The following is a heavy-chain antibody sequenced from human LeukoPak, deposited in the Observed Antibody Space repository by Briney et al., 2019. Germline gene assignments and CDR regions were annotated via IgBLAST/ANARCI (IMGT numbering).Heavy chain of an antibody. CDR3: ARGHLGGFCSYGSQSFDY. J-gene: IGHJ4*02. Sequence: SETLSLTCTVSGSSISSGGYYWSWIRQHPGKGLEWIGYIYYSGSTYYNPSLKSRVTISVDTSKNQFSLKLSSVTAADTAVYYCARGHLGGFCSYGSQSFDYWGQGTLVTVCS. CDR2: IYYSGST. CDR1: GSSISSGGYY. V-gene: IGHV4-31*03. D-gene: IGHD5-18*01.